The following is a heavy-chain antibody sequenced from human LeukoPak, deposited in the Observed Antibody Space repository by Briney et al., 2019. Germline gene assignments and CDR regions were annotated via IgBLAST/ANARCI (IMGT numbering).Heavy chain of an antibody. CDR3: ARRPVDGSGSYYKNYFDC. V-gene: IGHV4-31*03. J-gene: IGHJ4*02. D-gene: IGHD3-10*01. Sequence: SETLSLTCTVSGGSISSGGLYWSWIRLHPGEGLEWIGYVDDSGSTYHNPSLKSRVTMSVDTSKNQFSLRLSSVTAADTAVYYCARRPVDGSGSYYKNYFDCWGQGALVTVSS. CDR2: VDDSGST. CDR1: GGSISSGGLY.